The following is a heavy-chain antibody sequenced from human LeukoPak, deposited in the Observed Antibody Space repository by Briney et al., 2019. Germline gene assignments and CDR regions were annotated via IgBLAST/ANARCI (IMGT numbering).Heavy chain of an antibody. D-gene: IGHD1-26*01. Sequence: GGSLRPSCAASGFTFSSYGMHWVRQAPGKGLEWVAVISYDGSNKYYADSVKGRFTISRDNSKNTLYLQMNSLRAEDTAVYYCAKDRELLKNDAFDIWGQGTMVTVSS. CDR2: ISYDGSNK. CDR3: AKDRELLKNDAFDI. V-gene: IGHV3-30*18. J-gene: IGHJ3*02. CDR1: GFTFSSYG.